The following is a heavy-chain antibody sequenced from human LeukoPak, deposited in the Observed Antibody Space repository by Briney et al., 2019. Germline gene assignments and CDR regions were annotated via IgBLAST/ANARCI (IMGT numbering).Heavy chain of an antibody. D-gene: IGHD3-10*01. J-gene: IGHJ3*02. CDR3: AFPITGFKLEGSAGAFDI. CDR1: GFTFSRFW. V-gene: IGHV3-7*01. Sequence: PGGSLRLSCAASGFTFSRFWMTWVRQAPGKGLEWVANIKEDGSEKNYVDSVKGRFTISRDNAKNSLYLQMNSLRAEDTAVYYCAFPITGFKLEGSAGAFDIWGQGTMVTVSS. CDR2: IKEDGSEK.